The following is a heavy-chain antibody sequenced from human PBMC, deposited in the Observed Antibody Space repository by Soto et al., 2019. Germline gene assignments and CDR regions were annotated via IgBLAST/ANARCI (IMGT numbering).Heavy chain of an antibody. J-gene: IGHJ2*01. CDR3: ARNTAKTALGWYFDL. Sequence: QVQLVESGGGVVQPGRSLRLSCAASGFTFSSYGMHWVRQAPGKGLEWVAVIWYDGSNKYYADSVKGRFTISRDNSKNTLYLQMNSLRAEDTAVYYCARNTAKTALGWYFDLWGRGTLVTVSS. CDR1: GFTFSSYG. CDR2: IWYDGSNK. D-gene: IGHD5-18*01. V-gene: IGHV3-33*01.